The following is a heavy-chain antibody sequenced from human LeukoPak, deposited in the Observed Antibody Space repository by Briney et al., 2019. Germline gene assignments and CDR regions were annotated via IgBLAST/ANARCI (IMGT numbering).Heavy chain of an antibody. CDR1: GFTFSSYA. D-gene: IGHD5-18*01. CDR3: ARGGYSYGYGFDY. V-gene: IGHV3-64*01. CDR2: ISSNGGST. J-gene: IGHJ4*02. Sequence: PGGSLRLSCAASGFTFSSYAMHWVRQAPGKGLEYVSAISSNGGSTYYANSVKGRFTISRDNSKNTPYLQMGSLRAEDMAVYYCARGGYSYGYGFDYWGQGTLVTVSS.